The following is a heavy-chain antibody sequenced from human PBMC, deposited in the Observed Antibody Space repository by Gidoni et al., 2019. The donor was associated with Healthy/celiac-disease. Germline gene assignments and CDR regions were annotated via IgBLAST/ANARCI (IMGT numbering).Heavy chain of an antibody. Sequence: PIFGTANYAQKFQGRVTITADKSTSTAYMELSSLRSEDTAVYYCARERMTTVTYDAFDIWGQGTMVTVSS. CDR2: PIFGTA. V-gene: IGHV1-69*06. J-gene: IGHJ3*02. CDR3: ARERMTTVTYDAFDI. D-gene: IGHD4-17*01.